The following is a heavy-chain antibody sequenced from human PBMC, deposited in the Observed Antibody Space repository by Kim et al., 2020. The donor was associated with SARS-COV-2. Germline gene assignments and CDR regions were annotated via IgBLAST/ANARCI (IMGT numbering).Heavy chain of an antibody. CDR2: IYYSGST. CDR3: ARLPGEVYVFDY. Sequence: SETLSLTCTVSGGSISSSSYYWGWIRQPPGKGLEWIGSIYYSGSTYYNPSLKSRVTISVDTSKNQFSLKLSSVTAADTAVYYCARLPGEVYVFDYWGQGTLVTVSS. CDR1: GGSISSSSYY. V-gene: IGHV4-39*01. J-gene: IGHJ4*02. D-gene: IGHD3-10*01.